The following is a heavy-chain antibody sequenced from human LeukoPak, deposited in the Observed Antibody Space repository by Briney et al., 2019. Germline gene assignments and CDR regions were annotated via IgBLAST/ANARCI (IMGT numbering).Heavy chain of an antibody. D-gene: IGHD3-9*01. CDR2: IYTSGST. J-gene: IGHJ4*02. Sequence: PSETLSLTCTVSGGSISSYYWSWIRQPAGKGLEWIGRIYTSGSTNYNPSLKSRVTMSVDTSKNQFSLKLSSVTAADTAVYYCARDRAGTNINVLRYFDWLHTGFDYWGQGTLVTVSS. CDR1: GGSISSYY. V-gene: IGHV4-4*07. CDR3: ARDRAGTNINVLRYFDWLHTGFDY.